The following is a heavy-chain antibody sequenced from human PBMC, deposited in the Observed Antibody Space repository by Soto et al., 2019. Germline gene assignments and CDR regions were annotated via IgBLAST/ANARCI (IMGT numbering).Heavy chain of an antibody. CDR1: GGSISSYY. V-gene: IGHV4-59*08. J-gene: IGHJ4*02. Sequence: SETLSLTCTVSGGSISSYYWSWIRQPPGKGLEWIGYIYYSGSTNYNPSLKSRVTISIDTSKNQFSLKLSSVTAADTAVYYCARARAISYFDYWGKGTLVTVSS. D-gene: IGHD3-10*01. CDR3: ARARAISYFDY. CDR2: IYYSGST.